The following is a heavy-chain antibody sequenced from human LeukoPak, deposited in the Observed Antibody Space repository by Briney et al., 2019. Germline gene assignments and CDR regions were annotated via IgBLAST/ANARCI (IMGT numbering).Heavy chain of an antibody. V-gene: IGHV3-23*01. CDR3: ATLSRWSNSGTPPMDV. J-gene: IGHJ6*02. D-gene: IGHD4-23*01. Sequence: PGGSLRLSCAASGFAFSSCAMSWVRQAPGKGLEWVSGISGSGGSTNYADSVKGRFTISRDNSKNTLYLQMNSLRAEDTAVYYCATLSRWSNSGTPPMDVWGQGTTVTVSS. CDR1: GFAFSSCA. CDR2: ISGSGGST.